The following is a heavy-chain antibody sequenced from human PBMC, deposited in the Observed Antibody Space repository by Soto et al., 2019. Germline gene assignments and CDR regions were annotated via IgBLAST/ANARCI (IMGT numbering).Heavy chain of an antibody. Sequence: EVQLVESGGGLVQPGGSLRLSCAASGFTFSCCWMNWVRQAPGKGLVWVARINSDGSSTSHADSVKGRFTISRDNAKNTLSLQMSSLRAEDTAVYYCTRGAYSSSPDYWGKGTLVTVAS. V-gene: IGHV3-74*01. CDR3: TRGAYSSSPDY. CDR2: INSDGSST. D-gene: IGHD3-22*01. CDR1: GFTFSCCW. J-gene: IGHJ4*02.